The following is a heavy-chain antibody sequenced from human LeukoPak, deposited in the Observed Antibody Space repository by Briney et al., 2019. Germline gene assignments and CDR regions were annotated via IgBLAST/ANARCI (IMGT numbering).Heavy chain of an antibody. CDR3: APKDYGSGYYNY. D-gene: IGHD3-10*01. CDR2: INHSGST. J-gene: IGHJ4*02. CDR1: GGSFSGYY. Sequence: SETLSLTCAVYGGSFSGYYWSWIRQPPGKGLEWIGEINHSGSTNYNPSLKSRVTISEDTSKNQLSLKLSSVTAADTAVYYCAPKDYGSGYYNYWGQGTLVTVSS. V-gene: IGHV4-34*01.